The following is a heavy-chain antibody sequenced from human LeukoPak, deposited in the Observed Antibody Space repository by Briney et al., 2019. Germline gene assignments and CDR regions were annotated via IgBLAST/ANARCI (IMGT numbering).Heavy chain of an antibody. V-gene: IGHV3-48*01. CDR2: LSRRSSTI. CDR1: GFIFSDYN. Sequence: GGSLRLSCAASGFIFSDYNLHWVRQAPGRGLEWVSYLSRRSSTIYYADSLKGRITTSRDDATNSLYLQMNSLRGEDTAVYYCARAYRYYSPFDYWGQGTLVTVPS. D-gene: IGHD5-18*01. CDR3: ARAYRYYSPFDY. J-gene: IGHJ4*02.